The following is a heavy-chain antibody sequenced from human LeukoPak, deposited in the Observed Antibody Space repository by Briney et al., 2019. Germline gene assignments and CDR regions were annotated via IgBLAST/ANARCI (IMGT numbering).Heavy chain of an antibody. V-gene: IGHV3-30*18. CDR3: AKGSYSKGDY. D-gene: IGHD5-18*01. CDR2: ISYDGSNK. J-gene: IGHJ4*02. Sequence: GGSLRLSCAASGFSFSSYGMHWVRQAPGKGLEWVAVISYDGSNKYHADSVKGRFTISRDNAKNSLYLQMNSLRAEDTGVYYCAKGSYSKGDYWGQGVLVTVSS. CDR1: GFSFSSYG.